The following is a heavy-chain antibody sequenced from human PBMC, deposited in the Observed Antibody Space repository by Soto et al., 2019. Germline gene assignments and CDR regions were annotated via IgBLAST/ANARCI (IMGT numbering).Heavy chain of an antibody. D-gene: IGHD3-22*01. Sequence: QVQLQESGPGLVKPSQTLSLTCTVSGGSISSGGYYWSWIRQHPGKGLEWIGYIYYSGSTYYNPSLKSRVTIAVDTSKNQFSLKLSSVTAADTAVYYCAIYDSSGSRGFQHWGQGTLVTVSS. CDR2: IYYSGST. J-gene: IGHJ1*01. V-gene: IGHV4-31*03. CDR3: AIYDSSGSRGFQH. CDR1: GGSISSGGYY.